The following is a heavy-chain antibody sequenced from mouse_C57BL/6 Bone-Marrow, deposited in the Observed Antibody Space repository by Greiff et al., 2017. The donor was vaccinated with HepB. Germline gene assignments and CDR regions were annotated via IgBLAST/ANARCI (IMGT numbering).Heavy chain of an antibody. CDR2: IRNKANGYTT. Sequence: VKVIESGGGLVQPGGSLSLSCAASGFTFTDYYMSWVRQPPGKALEWLGFIRNKANGYTTEYSASVKGRFTISRDNSQSILYLQMNALRAEDSATYYCARSLYYGSYFDYWGQGTTLTVSS. D-gene: IGHD1-2*01. CDR3: ARSLYYGSYFDY. V-gene: IGHV7-3*01. CDR1: GFTFTDYY. J-gene: IGHJ2*01.